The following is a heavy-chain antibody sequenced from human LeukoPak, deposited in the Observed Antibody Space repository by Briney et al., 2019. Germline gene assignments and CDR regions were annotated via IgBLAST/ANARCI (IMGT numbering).Heavy chain of an antibody. CDR3: AREASLG. CDR1: GFDFSASS. Sequence: PGGSLRLSCAASGFDFSASSFNYIRQAPGKGLEWVSYIRASSSLISYADSVRGRFTISRDDAKKSVFLQMHSLRADDTAVYYCAREASLGWGQGTVVTVSS. V-gene: IGHV3-48*04. CDR2: IRASSSLI. J-gene: IGHJ3*01.